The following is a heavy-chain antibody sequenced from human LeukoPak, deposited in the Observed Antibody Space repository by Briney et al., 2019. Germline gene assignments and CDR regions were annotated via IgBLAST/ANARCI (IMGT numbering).Heavy chain of an antibody. V-gene: IGHV3-53*01. CDR2: IYSDGST. Sequence: GGSLRLSCAASGFTVSSNYMSWVRQAPGKGLEWVSVIYSDGSTYYADSVKGRFTISRDNPKNTLYLQMNSLRAEDTAVYYCARDVSFDYWGQGTLVTVSS. CDR1: GFTVSSNY. J-gene: IGHJ4*02. CDR3: ARDVSFDY.